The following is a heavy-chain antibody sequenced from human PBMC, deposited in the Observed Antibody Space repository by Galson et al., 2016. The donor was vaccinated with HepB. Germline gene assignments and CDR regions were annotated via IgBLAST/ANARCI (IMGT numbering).Heavy chain of an antibody. CDR3: ARGGRAPV. CDR1: GFTFSDYY. J-gene: IGHJ4*02. D-gene: IGHD1-26*01. V-gene: IGHV3-11*05. CDR2: IGGSRSDS. Sequence: SLRLSCAASGFTFSDYYMNWIRQAPGKGLEWISYIGGSRSDSRYADSVKGRFTISRDNAKSSLFLQMNSLRAEDTAMYYCARGGRAPVWGQGTLVTVSS.